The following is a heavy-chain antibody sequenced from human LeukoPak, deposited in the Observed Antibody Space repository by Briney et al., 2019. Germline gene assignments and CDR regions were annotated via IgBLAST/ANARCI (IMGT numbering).Heavy chain of an antibody. D-gene: IGHD4-11*01. CDR1: GFTFSSYW. Sequence: GGSLRLSCVASGFTFSSYWMHWVRQAPGKGLVWVSRIKIDGSGTGYADFVKGRFTISRANAKNTLYLQMNSLRADDTAVYYCAGDSTVSDFDYWGQGTLVTVSS. CDR3: AGDSTVSDFDY. V-gene: IGHV3-74*01. J-gene: IGHJ4*02. CDR2: IKIDGSGT.